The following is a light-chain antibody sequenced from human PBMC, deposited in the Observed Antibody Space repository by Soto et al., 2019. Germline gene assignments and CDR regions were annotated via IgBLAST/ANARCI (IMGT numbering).Light chain of an antibody. CDR1: QSISSY. Sequence: IQMTQYPSSLSASVGVRVTITCRASQSISSYLNSDQQKPGKAPKLLIYAASSLQSGVPSRFSGSGSGTDFTLTIRSLQPEDFATYYSQQSYSTPLTFGGGTKVDIK. V-gene: IGKV1-39*01. CDR3: QQSYSTPLT. CDR2: AAS. J-gene: IGKJ4*01.